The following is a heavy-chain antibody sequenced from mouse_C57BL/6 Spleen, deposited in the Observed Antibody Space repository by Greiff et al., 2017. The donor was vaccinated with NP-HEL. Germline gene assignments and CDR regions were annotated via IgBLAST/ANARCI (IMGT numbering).Heavy chain of an antibody. J-gene: IGHJ3*01. V-gene: IGHV1-82*01. Sequence: VQLQQSGPELVKPGASVKISCKASGYAFSSSWMNWVKQRPGKGLEWIGRIYPGDGDTNYNGKFKGKATLTADKSSSTAYMQLSSLTSEDSAVYVCARPTDYGSSYWFAYWGQGTLVTVSA. CDR3: ARPTDYGSSYWFAY. CDR1: GYAFSSSW. D-gene: IGHD1-1*01. CDR2: IYPGDGDT.